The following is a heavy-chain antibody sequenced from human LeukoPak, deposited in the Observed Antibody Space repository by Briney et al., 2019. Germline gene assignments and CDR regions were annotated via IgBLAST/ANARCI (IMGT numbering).Heavy chain of an antibody. J-gene: IGHJ4*02. CDR3: ARDTGGGYSCYDC. CDR2: IKQDVREK. D-gene: IGHD5-18*01. V-gene: IGHV3-7*01. Sequence: GGSLRLSCAASGFTFSSYWMTWIRQAPGGGREWVANIKQDVREKYYADSVKGRFTISRDNAKNSLYLQMNSLRAEDTAVYYCARDTGGGYSCYDCWGQGTLVTVSS. CDR1: GFTFSSYW.